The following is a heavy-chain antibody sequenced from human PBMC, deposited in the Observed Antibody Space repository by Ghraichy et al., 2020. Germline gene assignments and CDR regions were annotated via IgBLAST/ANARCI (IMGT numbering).Heavy chain of an antibody. V-gene: IGHV3-48*01. D-gene: IGHD4-17*01. Sequence: GGSLRLSCAASGFTFSSYSMNWVRQAPGKGLEWVSYISSSSSTIYYADSVKGRFTISRDNAKNSLYLQMNSLRAEDTAVYYCAREKRYGDYESGPLQPEFDYWGQGTLVTVSS. CDR3: AREKRYGDYESGPLQPEFDY. CDR1: GFTFSSYS. CDR2: ISSSSSTI. J-gene: IGHJ4*02.